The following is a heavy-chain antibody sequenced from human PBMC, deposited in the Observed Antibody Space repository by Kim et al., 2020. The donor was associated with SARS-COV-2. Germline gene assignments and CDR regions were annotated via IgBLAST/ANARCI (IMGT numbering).Heavy chain of an antibody. D-gene: IGHD6-13*01. CDR1: GFTFDDYA. CDR2: ISGDGGST. J-gene: IGHJ4*02. Sequence: GGSLRLSCAASGFTFDDYAMHWVRHAPGKGLEWVSLISGDGGSTYYADSVKGRFTISRDNSKNSLYLQMNSLRTEDTALYYCAKDISPYSSSWYGYYFDYWGQGTLVTVSS. CDR3: AKDISPYSSSWYGYYFDY. V-gene: IGHV3-43*02.